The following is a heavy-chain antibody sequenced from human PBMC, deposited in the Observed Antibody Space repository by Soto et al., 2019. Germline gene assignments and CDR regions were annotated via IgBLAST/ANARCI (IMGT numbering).Heavy chain of an antibody. V-gene: IGHV4-30-2*01. CDR1: GGSISGGGYS. J-gene: IGHJ5*02. CDR3: ASAPRVANWFDP. CDR2: IYHSGST. D-gene: IGHD2-15*01. Sequence: SETLSLTCAVSGGSISGGGYSWSWIRQPPGKGLEWIGYIYHSGSTYYNPSLKSRVTISVDRSKNQFSLKLSSVTAADPAVYYCASAPRVANWFDPWGQGTLVTVSS.